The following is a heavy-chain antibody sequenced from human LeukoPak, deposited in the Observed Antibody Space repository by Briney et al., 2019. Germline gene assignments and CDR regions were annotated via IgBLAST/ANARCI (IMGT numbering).Heavy chain of an antibody. D-gene: IGHD6-19*01. Sequence: GGSLRLSCAASGFTFDDYAMHWVRQAPGKGLEWVSGISWNSGSIGYADSVKGRFTISRDNAKNSLYLQMNSLRAEDAALYYCAKDVQWLVRGFTFDYWGQGTLVTVSS. CDR1: GFTFDDYA. CDR3: AKDVQWLVRGFTFDY. V-gene: IGHV3-9*01. CDR2: ISWNSGSI. J-gene: IGHJ4*02.